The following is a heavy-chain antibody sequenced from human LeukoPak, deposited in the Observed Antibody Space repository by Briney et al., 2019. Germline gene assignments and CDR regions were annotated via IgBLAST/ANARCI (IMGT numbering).Heavy chain of an antibody. J-gene: IGHJ6*02. CDR2: ISSSSSYT. Sequence: PGGSLRLSCAASGFTFSDYHMSWIRQAPGKGLEWVSYISSSSSYTNYADSVKGRFTISRDNAKNSLYLQMNSLRAEDTAVYYCARANARPASYYGMDVWGQGTTVTVSS. CDR1: GFTFSDYH. CDR3: ARANARPASYYGMDV. V-gene: IGHV3-11*05. D-gene: IGHD2-2*01.